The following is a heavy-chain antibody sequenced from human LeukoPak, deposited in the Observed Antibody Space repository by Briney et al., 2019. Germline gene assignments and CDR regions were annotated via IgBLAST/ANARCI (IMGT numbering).Heavy chain of an antibody. V-gene: IGHV4-59*12. CDR3: TRNGAWALDL. J-gene: IGHJ3*01. D-gene: IGHD2-8*01. CDR1: GGSISSYY. CDR2: IYYSGST. Sequence: SETLSLTCTVSGGSISSYYWSWIRQPPGKGLEWIGYIYYSGSTNYNPSLKSRVTISVDKSKNQFSLKLNSVAAADTALYYCTRNGAWALDLWGQGTMVTVSS.